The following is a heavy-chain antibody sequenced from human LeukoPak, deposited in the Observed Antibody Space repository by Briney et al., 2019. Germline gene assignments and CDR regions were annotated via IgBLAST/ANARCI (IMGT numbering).Heavy chain of an antibody. CDR2: IYSDNT. V-gene: IGHV3-53*05. CDR1: GFTVSSNS. J-gene: IGHJ6*03. CDR3: AKGPLEVFPGYMDV. D-gene: IGHD2-21*01. Sequence: HPGGSLRLSCTVSGFTVSSNSMSWVRQAPGKGLEWVSFIYSDNTHYSDSVKGRFTISRDNSKNSLYLQMNSLRTEDSALYYCAKGPLEVFPGYMDVWGKGTTVTVSS.